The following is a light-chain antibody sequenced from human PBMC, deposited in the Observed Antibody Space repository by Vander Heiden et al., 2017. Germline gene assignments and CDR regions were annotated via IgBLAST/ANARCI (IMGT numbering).Light chain of an antibody. V-gene: IGKV3-11*01. CDR3: QQRRSWPLT. J-gene: IGKJ4*01. Sequence: EIVLTQSPGTLSLSPGERATLSCRASQSVSSSLVWYQPKPGQAPRLLIYDASNRATGIPAKFSGSGSGTDFTLTISSLEPEDFAVYYCQQRRSWPLTFGGGTKVDIK. CDR1: QSVSSS. CDR2: DAS.